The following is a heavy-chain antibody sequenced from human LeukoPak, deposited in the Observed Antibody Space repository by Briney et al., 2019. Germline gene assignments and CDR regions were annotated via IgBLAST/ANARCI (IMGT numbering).Heavy chain of an antibody. CDR3: ARIGDCTTTSCLGDFDY. Sequence: SETLSLTCTVSGGSISSYYWSWIRQPPGKGLEWIGYIYYSGSTNYNPSLKSRVTISVDTSKNQFSLKLSSVTAADTAVYYCARIGDCTTTSCLGDFDYWGQGTLVTVSS. D-gene: IGHD2-2*01. CDR1: GGSISSYY. CDR2: IYYSGST. V-gene: IGHV4-59*01. J-gene: IGHJ4*02.